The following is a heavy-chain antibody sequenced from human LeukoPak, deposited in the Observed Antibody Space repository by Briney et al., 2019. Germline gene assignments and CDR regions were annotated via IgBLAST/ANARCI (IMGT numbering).Heavy chain of an antibody. Sequence: ASVKVSCKASGYTFTGYYMHWVRQAPGQGLEWMGWISPNSGGTKYAQKFQGRVTMTRDTSISTAYMEFSSLRFDDTALYYCARVPTATNGRFDPWGQGTLVTVSS. V-gene: IGHV1-2*02. CDR1: GYTFTGYY. J-gene: IGHJ5*02. D-gene: IGHD1/OR15-1a*01. CDR2: ISPNSGGT. CDR3: ARVPTATNGRFDP.